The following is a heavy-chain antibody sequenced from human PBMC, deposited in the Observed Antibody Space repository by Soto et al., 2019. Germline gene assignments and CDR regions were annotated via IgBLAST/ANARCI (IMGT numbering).Heavy chain of an antibody. CDR3: ARLYSGYDFAE. J-gene: IGHJ4*02. D-gene: IGHD5-12*01. CDR2: IIPIFGTA. CDR1: GGTFSSYA. Sequence: SVKVSCRASGGTFSSYASSWVRQAPGQGLEWMGGIIPIFGTANYAQKFQGRVTITADESTSTAYMELSSLRSEDMAVYYCARLYSGYDFAEWGQGTLVTVSS. V-gene: IGHV1-69*13.